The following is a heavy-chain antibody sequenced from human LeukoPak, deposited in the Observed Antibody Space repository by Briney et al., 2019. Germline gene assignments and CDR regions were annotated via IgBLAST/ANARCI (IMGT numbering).Heavy chain of an antibody. J-gene: IGHJ6*03. Sequence: PGGSLRLSCAASGFTFSDYYMSWIRQAPGKGLEWVSYISSSGSTIYYADSVKGRFTISRDNAKNSLYLQMNSLRAEDTAVYYCERVPYDFWSGTYYMDFWGKGTTVTVSS. CDR2: ISSSGSTI. CDR3: ERVPYDFWSGTYYMDF. D-gene: IGHD3-3*01. V-gene: IGHV3-11*04. CDR1: GFTFSDYY.